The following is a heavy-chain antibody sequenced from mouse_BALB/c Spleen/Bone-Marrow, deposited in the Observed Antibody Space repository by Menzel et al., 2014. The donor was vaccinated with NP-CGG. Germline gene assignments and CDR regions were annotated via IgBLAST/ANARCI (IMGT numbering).Heavy chain of an antibody. CDR1: GYTFTDYV. Sequence: QVQLKQSGPELVKPGASVKMSCKASGYTFTDYVISWVKQRTGQGLEWIGEIYPGSGSTYYNEKFKGKATLTAEKSSKTAYTELSSLTSEDSAVYFCARGLGLPCYAMDYWGQGTSVTVSS. D-gene: IGHD3-1*01. J-gene: IGHJ4*01. V-gene: IGHV1-77*01. CDR3: ARGLGLPCYAMDY. CDR2: IYPGSGST.